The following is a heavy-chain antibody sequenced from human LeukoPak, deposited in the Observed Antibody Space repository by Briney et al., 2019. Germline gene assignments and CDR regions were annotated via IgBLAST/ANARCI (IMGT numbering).Heavy chain of an antibody. CDR3: SRGPHWDPHFDF. V-gene: IGHV1-2*02. CDR2: INPNSGGT. CDR1: GFTFTAYY. J-gene: IGHJ4*02. Sequence: GASVKVSCKASGFTFTAYYMHWVRQAPGQRREWMGWINPNSGGTNYAQNFQGRVIMTRDTSISTAYMELSRLRSDDTAVYYCSRGPHWDPHFDFWGQGTLVTVSS. D-gene: IGHD7-27*01.